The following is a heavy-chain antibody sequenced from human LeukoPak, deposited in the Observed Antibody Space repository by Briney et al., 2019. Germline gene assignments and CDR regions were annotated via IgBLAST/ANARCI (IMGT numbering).Heavy chain of an antibody. J-gene: IGHJ4*02. Sequence: SETLSLTCAVPGGSTSSYYWSWVWQPPGKGLQWNGYFYSTGSTNYNPSLKSRVSISVDTSKTQSTLKLSSVTAADTAVYYWSRVAPYCNRTSCYDYWGEGTLVTVSS. CDR3: SRVAPYCNRTSCYDY. CDR2: FYSTGST. CDR1: GGSTSSYY. D-gene: IGHD2-2*01. V-gene: IGHV4-59*01.